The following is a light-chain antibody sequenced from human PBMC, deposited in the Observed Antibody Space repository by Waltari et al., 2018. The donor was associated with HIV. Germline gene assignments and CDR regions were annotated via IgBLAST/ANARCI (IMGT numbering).Light chain of an antibody. Sequence: ELVLTQSPATLSLSPGHTATISCRASQSISSYLAWYQQKPGQAPRLLIYDASHRATGIPARFSGSGSGTDFTLTIGPLEPEDFAVYYCQQRDKWPPSYTFGQGTRVEI. V-gene: IGKV3-11*01. CDR3: QQRDKWPPSYT. CDR1: QSISSY. J-gene: IGKJ2*01. CDR2: DAS.